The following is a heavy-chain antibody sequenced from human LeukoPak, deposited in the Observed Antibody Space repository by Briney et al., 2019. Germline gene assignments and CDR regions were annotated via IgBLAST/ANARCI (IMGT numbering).Heavy chain of an antibody. CDR1: GFTFSSYA. CDR3: AKGAGTITFGGVIAFDY. J-gene: IGHJ4*02. V-gene: IGHV3-23*01. Sequence: GGSLRLSCAASGFTFSSYAMSWVRQAPGKGLEWVSAISGSGGSTYYADSVKGRFTISRDNSKNTLYLQMNSLRAEDTAVYYCAKGAGTITFGGVIAFDYWGQGTLVTVSS. CDR2: ISGSGGST. D-gene: IGHD3-16*02.